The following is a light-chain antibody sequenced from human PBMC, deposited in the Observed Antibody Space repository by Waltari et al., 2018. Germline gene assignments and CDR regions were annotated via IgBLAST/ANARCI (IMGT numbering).Light chain of an antibody. CDR2: QVS. Sequence: SYELTQPPSVSVSPGQTASITCSGDKLGNRYACWYQQRPGQSPVLVIYQVSKRPSGIPERFSGSNSGNTATLTISGTQAMDEADYYCQAWDINTGVFGGGTKLTVL. J-gene: IGLJ3*02. CDR3: QAWDINTGV. CDR1: KLGNRY. V-gene: IGLV3-1*01.